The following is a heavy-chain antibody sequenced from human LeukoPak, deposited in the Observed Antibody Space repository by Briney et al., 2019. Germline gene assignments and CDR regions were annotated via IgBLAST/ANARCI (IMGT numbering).Heavy chain of an antibody. CDR1: GFTFSIYS. CDR2: ISSSSSTI. D-gene: IGHD2-8*01. Sequence: GSLRLSCEATGFTFSIYSMNWIRQAQGKGLEWVSYISSSSSTIYYADSVKGPFTISRDNAKNSLYLQMNSLRAEDTAVYYCARDRLGDIVPGGQGTLVTVSS. V-gene: IGHV3-48*01. CDR3: ARDRLGDIVP. J-gene: IGHJ4*02.